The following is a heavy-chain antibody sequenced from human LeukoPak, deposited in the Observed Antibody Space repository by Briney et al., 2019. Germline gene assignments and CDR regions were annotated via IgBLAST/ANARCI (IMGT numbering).Heavy chain of an antibody. J-gene: IGHJ4*02. V-gene: IGHV3-74*01. CDR3: ARSNQADDC. CDR2: INPGGSSI. CDR1: GFTFSGYW. Sequence: PGRSLRLSCAASGFTFSGYWMHWVRQVPGKGLVWVARINPGGSSITYADSVKGRFTISRDNAKNTLYLQMDSLRAEDTGVYYCARSNQADDCWGQGTLVTVSS. D-gene: IGHD1-14*01.